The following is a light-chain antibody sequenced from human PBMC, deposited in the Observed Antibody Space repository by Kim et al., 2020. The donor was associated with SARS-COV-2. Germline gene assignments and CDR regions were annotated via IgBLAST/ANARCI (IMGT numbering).Light chain of an antibody. J-gene: IGKJ1*01. CDR2: GAS. V-gene: IGKV3-20*01. CDR1: RSVSSY. Sequence: EIVLTQSPGTLSLSPGERATLSCRASRSVSSYLAWYQQKPGQAPMLLIYGASSRATGIPDRFSVSGSGTDFTLTISRLEPEDFAVYYCQQYGSSPTWTFGQGTKVDIK. CDR3: QQYGSSPTWT.